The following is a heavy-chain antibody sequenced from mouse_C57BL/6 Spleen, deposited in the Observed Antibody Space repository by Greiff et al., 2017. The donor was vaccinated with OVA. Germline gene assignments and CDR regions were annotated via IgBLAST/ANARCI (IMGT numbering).Heavy chain of an antibody. Sequence: EVQVVESGEGLVKPGGSLKLSCAASGFTFSSYAMSWVRQTPEKRLEWVAYISSGGDYIYYADTVKGRFTISRDNARNTLYLQMSSLKSEDTAMYYCARGDYGSSSLLYYAMDYWGQGTSVTVSS. CDR1: GFTFSSYA. V-gene: IGHV5S21*01. CDR3: ARGDYGSSSLLYYAMDY. D-gene: IGHD1-1*01. CDR2: ISSGGDYI. J-gene: IGHJ4*01.